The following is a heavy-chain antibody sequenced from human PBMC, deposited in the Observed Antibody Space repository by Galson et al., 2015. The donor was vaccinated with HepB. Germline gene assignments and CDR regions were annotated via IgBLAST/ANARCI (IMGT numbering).Heavy chain of an antibody. V-gene: IGHV3-66*01. Sequence: SLRLSCAASGFTVSNNYMSWVRQAPGKGLEWVSVIYGGDSTYYADSVKGRFTISRDNPKNTVYLQMNSLRAEDPAVYYCARDSSHDYPYGMDVWGQGTTVTVSS. D-gene: IGHD3-16*01. CDR1: GFTVSNNY. J-gene: IGHJ6*02. CDR2: IYGGDST. CDR3: ARDSSHDYPYGMDV.